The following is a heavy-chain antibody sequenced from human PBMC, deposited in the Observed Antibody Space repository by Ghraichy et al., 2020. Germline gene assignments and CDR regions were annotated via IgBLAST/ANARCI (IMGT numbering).Heavy chain of an antibody. CDR3: ASTYCGGDCYPYYYYYGMDV. Sequence: SETLSLTCAVSGGSISSSNWWSWVRQPPGKGLEWIGEIYHSGSTNYNPSLKSRVTISVDKSKNQFSLKLSSVTAADTAVYYCASTYCGGDCYPYYYYYGMDVWGQGTTVTVSS. D-gene: IGHD2-21*02. CDR1: GGSISSSNW. CDR2: IYHSGST. J-gene: IGHJ6*02. V-gene: IGHV4-4*02.